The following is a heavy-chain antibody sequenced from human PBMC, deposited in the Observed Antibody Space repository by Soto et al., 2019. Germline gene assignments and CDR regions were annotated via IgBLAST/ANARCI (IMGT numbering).Heavy chain of an antibody. CDR2: IHYSGST. CDR3: ARGWRGYSYGYDY. Sequence: SETLSLTCAVSGGSISSNYWNWIRQPPRKGLEWIGYIHYSGSTNYNPSLKSRVTISVDTSKKQFSLKLTSVTAEDMAVYYCARGWRGYSYGYDYWGQGTLVTVSS. D-gene: IGHD5-18*01. V-gene: IGHV4-59*01. J-gene: IGHJ4*02. CDR1: GGSISSNY.